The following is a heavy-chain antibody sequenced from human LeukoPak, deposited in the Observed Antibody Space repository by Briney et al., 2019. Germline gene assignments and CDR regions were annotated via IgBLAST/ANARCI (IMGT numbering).Heavy chain of an antibody. D-gene: IGHD5-12*01. J-gene: IGHJ5*02. CDR3: ARAAGGSEGWFDP. CDR1: GYTFTSYY. Sequence: GASVKVSCKASGYTFTSYYMHWVRQAPGQGLEWMGIINTSGGSTSYAQKFQGRVTMTRDTSTSIVYMELSSLRSEDTAVYYCARAAGGSEGWFDPWGQGTLVTASS. CDR2: INTSGGST. V-gene: IGHV1-46*01.